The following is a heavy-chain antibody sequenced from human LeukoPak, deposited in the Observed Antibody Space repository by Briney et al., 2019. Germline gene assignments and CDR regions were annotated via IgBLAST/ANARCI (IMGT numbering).Heavy chain of an antibody. D-gene: IGHD3-3*01. Sequence: PGGSLRLSCAASGFTFDDYAMHWVRQAPGKGLEWVSLISWDGGSTYYADSVKGRFTISRDNSKNSLYLQMNSLRAEDTAVYYCARGDFVLAFDIWGQGTMVTVSS. CDR3: ARGDFVLAFDI. CDR1: GFTFDDYA. CDR2: ISWDGGST. J-gene: IGHJ3*02. V-gene: IGHV3-43D*03.